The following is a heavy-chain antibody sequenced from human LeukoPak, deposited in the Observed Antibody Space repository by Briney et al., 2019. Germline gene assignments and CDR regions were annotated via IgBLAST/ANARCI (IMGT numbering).Heavy chain of an antibody. J-gene: IGHJ5*02. CDR2: IYSDGTT. CDR3: ARDPTHAHA. V-gene: IGHV3-53*01. CDR1: GFSVRNNY. Sequence: PGGSLRLSSAASGFSVRNNYMSWVRQAPGKGMAWVSAIYSDGTTHYIDSVRARLTISRDSSKNALYLQMDRLSPEDTAIYFCARDPTHAHAWGQGTMVTVSS. D-gene: IGHD2-8*01.